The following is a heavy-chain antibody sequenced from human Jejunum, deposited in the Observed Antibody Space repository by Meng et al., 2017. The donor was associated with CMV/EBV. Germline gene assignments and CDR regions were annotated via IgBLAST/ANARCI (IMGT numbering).Heavy chain of an antibody. J-gene: IGHJ4*02. Sequence: VSGGSVSSVSYYWSWVRQPPGKGLEFIGYIYYNGNTNYNPSLMRRVTISLDTSQNHFSLKLTSVTAADTAVYYCARGTWAAAPSDYWGQGFLVTVSS. V-gene: IGHV4-61*03. CDR2: IYYNGNT. D-gene: IGHD1-1*01. CDR1: GGSVSSVSYY. CDR3: ARGTWAAAPSDY.